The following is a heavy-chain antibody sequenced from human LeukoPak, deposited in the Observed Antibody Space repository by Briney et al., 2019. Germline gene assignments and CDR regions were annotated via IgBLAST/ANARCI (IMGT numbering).Heavy chain of an antibody. CDR3: ARVASGYFDY. CDR2: ISWNSGSI. CDR1: GFTFDDYA. D-gene: IGHD5-12*01. V-gene: IGHV3-9*01. J-gene: IGHJ4*02. Sequence: GGSLRLSCAASGFTFDDYAMHWVRQAPGKGLEWVSGISWNSGSIGYADSVKGRFTISRDNAKNSLYLQMNSLRAEDTAVYYCARVASGYFDYWGQGTLVTVSS.